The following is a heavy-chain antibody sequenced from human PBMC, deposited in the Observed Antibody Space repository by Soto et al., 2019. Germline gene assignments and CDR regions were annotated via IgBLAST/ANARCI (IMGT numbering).Heavy chain of an antibody. CDR1: GGSVSSGSYY. D-gene: IGHD1-1*01. CDR2: IYYSGST. J-gene: IGHJ5*02. Sequence: SETLSLTCTVSGGSVSSGSYYWSWIRQPPGKGLEWIGYIYYSGSTNYNPSLKSRVTISFDTSKTQFSLKLTSVTAADTAVYYCARSPSTFDGNWFDPWGQGILVTVSS. V-gene: IGHV4-61*01. CDR3: ARSPSTFDGNWFDP.